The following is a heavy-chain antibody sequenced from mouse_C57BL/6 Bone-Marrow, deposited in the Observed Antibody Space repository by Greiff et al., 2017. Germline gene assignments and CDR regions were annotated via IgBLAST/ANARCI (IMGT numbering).Heavy chain of an antibody. CDR2: IDPSDSYT. D-gene: IGHD1-1*01. Sequence: QVQLQQPGAELVMPGASVKLSCKASGYTFTSYWMHWVKQRPGQGLEWIGEIDPSDSYTNYNQKFKGKSTLTVDKSSSTAYMQLSSLTSEDSAVYYCARRHYGSSYRGFFDYWGQGTTLTGSS. CDR3: ARRHYGSSYRGFFDY. V-gene: IGHV1-69*01. J-gene: IGHJ2*01. CDR1: GYTFTSYW.